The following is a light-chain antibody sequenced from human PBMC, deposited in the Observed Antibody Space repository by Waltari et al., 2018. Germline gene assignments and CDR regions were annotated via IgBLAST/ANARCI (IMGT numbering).Light chain of an antibody. J-gene: IGLJ3*02. CDR3: ATWDESPSGHWV. CDR2: RND. Sequence: QSVLRQPPSASGTPGQRVTISCAGRASNIGENAVNWTQQVPGKAPKPPTYRNDLRPSGVPDRFSGSKSGTSASLAISGLQSEDEADYYCATWDESPSGHWVFGGGTKVTVL. V-gene: IGLV1-44*01. CDR1: ASNIGENA.